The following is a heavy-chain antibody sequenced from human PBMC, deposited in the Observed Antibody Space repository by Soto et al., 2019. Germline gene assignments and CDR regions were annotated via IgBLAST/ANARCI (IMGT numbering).Heavy chain of an antibody. CDR2: IYWDNDK. CDR3: ALRGYCTGDSCYSA. Sequence: QITLKESGPTLVKPTQTLTLTCTFSGFSLSTSGVGVGWIRQPPGKALEWLTVIYWDNDKRYSPSLKSRLTITKDTSKNQVLLTMTNMDPVDTATYYCALRGYCTGDSCYSAWGQGILVTVSS. V-gene: IGHV2-5*02. D-gene: IGHD2-15*01. CDR1: GFSLSTSGVG. J-gene: IGHJ5*02.